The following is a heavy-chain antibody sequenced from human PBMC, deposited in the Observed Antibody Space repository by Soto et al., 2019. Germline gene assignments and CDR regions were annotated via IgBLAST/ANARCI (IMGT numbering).Heavy chain of an antibody. CDR2: IYHSVST. CDR3: ATVGGGSFGPFSYYYGMDV. Sequence: SETLSLTCTVSGYSINSDDYWGWIRQPPGKGLEWIASIYHSVSTFYNPSLRSRVTISIDTSKNQFSLKLSSVTAADTAVYYCATVGGGSFGPFSYYYGMDVWGQGTTVTVSS. V-gene: IGHV4-38-2*02. CDR1: GYSINSDDY. D-gene: IGHD2-15*01. J-gene: IGHJ6*02.